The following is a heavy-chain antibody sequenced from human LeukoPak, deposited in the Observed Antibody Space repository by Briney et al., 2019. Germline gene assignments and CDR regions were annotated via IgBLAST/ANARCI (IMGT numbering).Heavy chain of an antibody. J-gene: IGHJ4*02. CDR1: RFTFSDSS. D-gene: IGHD3-10*01. V-gene: IGHV3-48*01. CDR3: AKGTYYYGSGSEDSLDY. CDR2: ISSTSTII. Sequence: PGGSLRLSCAASRFTFSDSSMNWVRQAPGKGLEWISYISSTSTIIYYADSVKGRFTISRDNSKNTLYLQMNSLRAEDTAVYYCAKGTYYYGSGSEDSLDYWGQGTLVTVSS.